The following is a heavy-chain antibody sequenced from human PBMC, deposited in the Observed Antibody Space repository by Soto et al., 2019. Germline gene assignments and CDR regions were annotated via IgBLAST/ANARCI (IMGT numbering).Heavy chain of an antibody. V-gene: IGHV3-7*01. CDR1: GFTFSSYW. CDR2: IKQDGSEK. J-gene: IGHJ4*02. D-gene: IGHD3-10*01. Sequence: LRLSCAASGFTFSSYWMSWVRQAPGKGLERVANIKQDGSEKYYVDSVKGRFTISRDNAKNSLYLQMNSLRDEDTAVYYCARDDWVIRGAISLPFDFWGPGTLVTVSS. CDR3: ARDDWVIRGAISLPFDF.